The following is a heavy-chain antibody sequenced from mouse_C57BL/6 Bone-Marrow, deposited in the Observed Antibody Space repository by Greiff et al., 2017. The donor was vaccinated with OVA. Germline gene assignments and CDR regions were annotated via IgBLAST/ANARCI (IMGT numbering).Heavy chain of an antibody. V-gene: IGHV1-76*01. CDR2: IYPGSGNT. J-gene: IGHJ3*01. Sequence: VQLQESGAELVRPGASVKLSCKASGYTFTDYYINWVKQRPGQGLEWIARIYPGSGNTYYNEKFKGKATLTAEKSSSTAYMQLSSLTSEDSAVYFCARSDYDAWFAYWGQGTLVTVSA. CDR3: ARSDYDAWFAY. D-gene: IGHD2-4*01. CDR1: GYTFTDYY.